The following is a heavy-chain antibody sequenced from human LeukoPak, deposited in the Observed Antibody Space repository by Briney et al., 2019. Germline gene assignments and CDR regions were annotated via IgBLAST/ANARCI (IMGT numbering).Heavy chain of an antibody. CDR1: GFTFSNYG. J-gene: IGHJ6*02. Sequence: GRSLRLSCAASGFTFSNYGMHWVRQAPGKGLEWVAVISYDGSNKYYADSVKGRFTISRDNSKNTLYLQMNSLRAEDTAVYYCAALISRVYYYGMDVWGQGTTVTVSS. CDR2: ISYDGSNK. V-gene: IGHV3-30*03. CDR3: AALISRVYYYGMDV. D-gene: IGHD2-8*01.